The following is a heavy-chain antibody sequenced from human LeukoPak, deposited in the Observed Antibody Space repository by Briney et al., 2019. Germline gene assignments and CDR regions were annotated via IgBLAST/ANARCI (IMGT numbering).Heavy chain of an antibody. CDR1: GGSISSSSYY. J-gene: IGHJ4*02. Sequence: SETLSLTCTVSGGSISSSSYYWGWIRQPAGKGLEWIGRIYTSGSTNYNPSLKSRVTMSVDTSKNQFSLKLSSVTAADTAVYYCARVSHYGDFDYWGQGTLVTVSS. D-gene: IGHD4-17*01. CDR2: IYTSGST. V-gene: IGHV4-61*02. CDR3: ARVSHYGDFDY.